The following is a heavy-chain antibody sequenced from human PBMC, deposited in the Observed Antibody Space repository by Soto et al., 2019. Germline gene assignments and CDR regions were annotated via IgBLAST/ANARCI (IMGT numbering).Heavy chain of an antibody. Sequence: ESLRLSCAASGFTFTSYWMHWVRQTPGKGLVWVSRINSDGTDTVYVDSVKGRFTISRDNAKNTLFLQMNSLRAEDTAVYYCTRSITGYSYADTWGQGTLVTV. CDR1: GFTFTSYW. V-gene: IGHV3-74*01. CDR3: TRSITGYSYADT. J-gene: IGHJ5*02. D-gene: IGHD5-18*01. CDR2: INSDGTDT.